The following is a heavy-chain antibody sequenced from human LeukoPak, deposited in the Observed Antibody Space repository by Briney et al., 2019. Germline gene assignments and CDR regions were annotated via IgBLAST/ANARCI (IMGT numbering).Heavy chain of an antibody. CDR2: ISYDGRQK. J-gene: IGHJ4*02. CDR3: AKSWMVMCGSCYGSFDY. Sequence: PGGSLRLSCAASGFTFSTYAMHWVRQAPGKGLEWVAVISYDGRQKYYADSVKGRFTISRDNSKNTLYLQMNSLRAEDTAVYYCAKSWMVMCGSCYGSFDYWGQGTLVTVSS. D-gene: IGHD2-15*01. V-gene: IGHV3-30*04. CDR1: GFTFSTYA.